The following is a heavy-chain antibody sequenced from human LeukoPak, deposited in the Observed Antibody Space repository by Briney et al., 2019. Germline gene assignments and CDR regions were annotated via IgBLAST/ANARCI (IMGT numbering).Heavy chain of an antibody. J-gene: IGHJ3*02. D-gene: IGHD3-22*01. CDR3: ARDYYDSSGYYRRGDAFDI. CDR1: GDSINNYY. Sequence: PSETLSLTCTVSGDSINNYYWSWIRQPAGKGLEWIGRIYTSGSTNYNPSLKSRVTMSVDTSKNQFSLKLSSVTAADTAVYYCARDYYDSSGYYRRGDAFDIWGQGTMVTVSS. CDR2: IYTSGST. V-gene: IGHV4-4*07.